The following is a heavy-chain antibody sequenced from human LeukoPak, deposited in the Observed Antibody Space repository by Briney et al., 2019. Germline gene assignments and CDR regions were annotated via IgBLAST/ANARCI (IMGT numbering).Heavy chain of an antibody. V-gene: IGHV3-48*01. CDR1: GFTFSSYS. CDR3: ARADYYGSGSYHTSDY. CDR2: IRSSSSTM. D-gene: IGHD3-10*01. J-gene: IGHJ4*02. Sequence: GGSLRLSCAASGFTFSSYSMNWVRQAPGKGLEWVSYIRSSSSTMYYADSVKGRFTISRDNAKNSLYLQMNSLRAEDTAVYYCARADYYGSGSYHTSDYWGQGTLVTVSS.